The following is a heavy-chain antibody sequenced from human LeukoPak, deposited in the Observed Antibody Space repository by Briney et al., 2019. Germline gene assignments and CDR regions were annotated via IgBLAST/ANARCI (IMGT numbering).Heavy chain of an antibody. CDR1: GGSFSGYY. J-gene: IGHJ3*02. Sequence: PSETLSLTCAVYGGSFSGYYWSWIRQPPGKGLEWIGEINHSGSTNYNPSLKSRVTISVDTSKNQFSLKLSSVTAADTAVYYCARGSGGVAATIPRDDAFDIWGQGTMVTVSS. CDR2: INHSGST. V-gene: IGHV4-34*01. D-gene: IGHD2-15*01. CDR3: ARGSGGVAATIPRDDAFDI.